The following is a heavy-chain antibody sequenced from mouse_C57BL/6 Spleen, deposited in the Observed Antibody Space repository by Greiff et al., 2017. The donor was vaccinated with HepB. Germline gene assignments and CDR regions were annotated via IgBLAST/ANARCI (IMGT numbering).Heavy chain of an antibody. CDR3: ARGGDWDDGDY. CDR1: GFTFSSYG. V-gene: IGHV5-6*02. Sequence: EVKLEESGGDLVKPGGSLKLSCAASGFTFSSYGMSWVRQTPDKRLEWVATISSGGSYTYYPDSVKGRFTISRDNAKNTLYLQMSSLKSEDTAMYYCARGGDWDDGDYWGQGTTLTVSS. J-gene: IGHJ2*01. CDR2: ISSGGSYT. D-gene: IGHD4-1*01.